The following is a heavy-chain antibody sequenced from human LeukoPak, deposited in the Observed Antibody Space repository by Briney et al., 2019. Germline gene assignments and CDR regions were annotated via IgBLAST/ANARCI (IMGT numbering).Heavy chain of an antibody. CDR2: ISPYNGNT. J-gene: IGHJ6*03. V-gene: IGHV1-18*01. D-gene: IGHD3-3*01. CDR3: ARGGITIFGVVITGSYAYYMDV. CDR1: GYTFTNYG. Sequence: GASVKVSCRASGYTFTNYGISWVRQAPGQGLEWMGWISPYNGNTNYAQNLQGRVTMTTDRSTSTAHMELRSLRSDDTAVYYCARGGITIFGVVITGSYAYYMDVWGKGTTVTVSS.